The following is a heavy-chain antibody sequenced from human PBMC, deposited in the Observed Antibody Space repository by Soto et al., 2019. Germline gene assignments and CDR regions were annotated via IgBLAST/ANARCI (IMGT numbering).Heavy chain of an antibody. J-gene: IGHJ6*02. Sequence: LRLSCAASGFIFSSHNMNWVRQAPGKGLEWVSSITGSSSYIFYADSVKGRFTISRDNAKNTVYLQVNSLRAEDTGVYYCARLVASETGYGMDVWGQGTTVTVYS. CDR2: ITGSSSYI. D-gene: IGHD3-9*01. V-gene: IGHV3-21*06. CDR3: ARLVASETGYGMDV. CDR1: GFIFSSHN.